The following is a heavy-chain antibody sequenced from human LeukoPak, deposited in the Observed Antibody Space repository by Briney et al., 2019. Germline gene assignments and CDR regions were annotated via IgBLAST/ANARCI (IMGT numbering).Heavy chain of an antibody. D-gene: IGHD6-19*01. CDR3: AKVSVALSFDY. V-gene: IGHV3-30*18. CDR2: ISYDGSNK. CDR1: GFTFSSYG. Sequence: GGSLRLSCAASGFTFSSYGMHWVRQAPGKGLEGVAVISYDGSNKYYADSVKGRFTISRDNSKNTLYLQMNSLRAEDTAVYYCAKVSVALSFDYWGQGTLVTVSS. J-gene: IGHJ4*02.